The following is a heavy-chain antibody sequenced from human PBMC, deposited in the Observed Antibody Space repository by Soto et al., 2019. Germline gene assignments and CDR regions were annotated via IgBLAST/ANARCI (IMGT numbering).Heavy chain of an antibody. J-gene: IGHJ5*02. CDR2: IIPIFGTA. CDR1: GGTVGSYA. V-gene: IGHV1-69*13. Sequence: GASVKVSCKASGGTVGSYAISSLRHAPGQGLEWIGGIIPIFGTANYAQKFQGRVTITADESTSTAYMELSSLRSEDTAVYYCARDPRGYCSGGSCYPADNWFDPWGQGTLVTVSS. CDR3: ARDPRGYCSGGSCYPADNWFDP. D-gene: IGHD2-15*01.